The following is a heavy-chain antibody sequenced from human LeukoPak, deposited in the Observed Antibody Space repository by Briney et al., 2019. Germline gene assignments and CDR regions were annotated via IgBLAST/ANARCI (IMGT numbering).Heavy chain of an antibody. V-gene: IGHV3-53*01. J-gene: IGHJ4*02. CDR1: TFTVASNY. Sequence: GGSLRLSCAVSTFTVASNYMSWVRQTPGKGLVWVSDIYQGGSTYYSDSAKGRFTNSRDISKNTLHLQMNNLRVDDTAVYYCARVRDVYNHVFENCGQGTLVTVS. CDR3: ARVRDVYNHVFEN. CDR2: IYQGGST. D-gene: IGHD5-24*01.